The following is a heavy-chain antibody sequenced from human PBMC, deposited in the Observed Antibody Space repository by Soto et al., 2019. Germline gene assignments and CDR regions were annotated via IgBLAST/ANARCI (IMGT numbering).Heavy chain of an antibody. Sequence: GGSLRLSCAASGFTFSSYWMSWVRQAPGKGLEWVANIKQDGSEKYYVDTVKGRFTISRDNAKNSQYLQMNSLRAEDTAVYYCARRIGYCSGGSCYHFDYWGQGTLVTVSS. V-gene: IGHV3-7*01. D-gene: IGHD2-15*01. CDR1: GFTFSSYW. J-gene: IGHJ4*02. CDR2: IKQDGSEK. CDR3: ARRIGYCSGGSCYHFDY.